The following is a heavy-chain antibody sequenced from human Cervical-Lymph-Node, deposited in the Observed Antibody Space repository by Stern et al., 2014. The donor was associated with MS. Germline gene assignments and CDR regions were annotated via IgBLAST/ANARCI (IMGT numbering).Heavy chain of an antibody. CDR1: GFKFSIYW. CDR2: IYPGDSET. V-gene: IGHV5-51*01. Sequence: MQLVQSGAELIRPGESLKISCKGSGFKFSIYWIAWVRQMPGKGLEWMGIIYPGDSETRYSPSFQGQGTMTADKSTSTAYLQWSSLNASDTAMYFCARQTTAWASDVWGQGTLVTVSS. CDR3: ARQTTAWASDV. D-gene: IGHD1-14*01. J-gene: IGHJ4*02.